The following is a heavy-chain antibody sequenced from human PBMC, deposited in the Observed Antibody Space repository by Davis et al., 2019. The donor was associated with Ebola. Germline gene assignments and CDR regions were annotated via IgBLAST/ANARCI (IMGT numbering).Heavy chain of an antibody. D-gene: IGHD4-17*01. V-gene: IGHV3-23*01. CDR2: ISVRSIT. CDR3: AKVHPPTTVTTGGFDP. Sequence: PGGSLRLSCAASGFISSSYAMSWVRQAPGKGLEWVSSISVRSITYHADSVKGRFTISRDNSKNTLYLQMNSLRAEDTAVYYCAKVHPPTTVTTGGFDPWGQGTLVTVSS. J-gene: IGHJ5*02. CDR1: GFISSSYA.